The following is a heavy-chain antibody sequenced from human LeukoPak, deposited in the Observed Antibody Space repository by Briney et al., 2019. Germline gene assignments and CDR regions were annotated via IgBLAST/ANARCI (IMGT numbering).Heavy chain of an antibody. V-gene: IGHV7-4-1*02. CDR1: GYTFTSYA. Sequence: ASVKVSCKASGYTFTSYAMNWVRQAPGQGLEWVGWINTNTGNPTYAQGFTGRFVFSLDTSVSTAYLQISSLKAEDTAVYYCARVGSSSWDNWFDPWGQGTLVTVSS. J-gene: IGHJ5*02. CDR3: ARVGSSSWDNWFDP. CDR2: INTNTGNP. D-gene: IGHD6-13*01.